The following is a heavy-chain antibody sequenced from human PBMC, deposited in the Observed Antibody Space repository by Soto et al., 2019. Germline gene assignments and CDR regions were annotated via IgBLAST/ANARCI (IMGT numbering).Heavy chain of an antibody. V-gene: IGHV3-11*01. D-gene: IGHD2-15*01. J-gene: IGHJ6*02. Sequence: GGSLRLSCAASGFTFSDFYMSWICQAPGKALEWVSYISDRVSTIYYADSVKGGFTISRDNAKNSLYLQMNSLRDEDTSIYYCAREMLIADTNYYSYGIDVWGPGTTVKFSS. CDR3: AREMLIADTNYYSYGIDV. CDR1: GFTFSDFY. CDR2: ISDRVSTI.